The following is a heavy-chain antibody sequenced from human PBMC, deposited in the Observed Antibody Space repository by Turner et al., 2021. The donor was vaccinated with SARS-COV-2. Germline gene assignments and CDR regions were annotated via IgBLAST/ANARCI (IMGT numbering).Heavy chain of an antibody. CDR2: ISYDGSDK. J-gene: IGHJ4*02. Sequence: QVQLVESGGGVVQPGRSLRLSCAASGLTFSTYAMHWVRQDPGKGREWVEVISYDGSDKYDADSVKGRFTISRDKSKNTLYLQMNSLRAEDTAVYYCAREDYYDSSGSLDYWGQGTLVTVSS. V-gene: IGHV3-30*04. CDR1: GLTFSTYA. CDR3: AREDYYDSSGSLDY. D-gene: IGHD3-22*01.